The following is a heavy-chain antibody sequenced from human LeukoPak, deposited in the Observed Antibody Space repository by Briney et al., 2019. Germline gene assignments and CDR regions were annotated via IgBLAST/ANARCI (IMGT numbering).Heavy chain of an antibody. CDR3: ARHSGSGSLSRPFDP. Sequence: SETLSLTCTVSGASVTSGGFYWGWLRQSPGKGLQWIATVYYTGSTYYNPSLKSRVTISIDTSKNQFSLNLRSLIAADTAVYYCARHSGSGSLSRPFDPWDRGTLVTVSS. V-gene: IGHV4-39*01. D-gene: IGHD3-10*01. J-gene: IGHJ5*02. CDR2: VYYTGST. CDR1: GASVTSGGFY.